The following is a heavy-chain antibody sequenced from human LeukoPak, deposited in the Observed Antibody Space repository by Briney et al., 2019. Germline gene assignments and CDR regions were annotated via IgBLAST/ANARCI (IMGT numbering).Heavy chain of an antibody. D-gene: IGHD3-16*01. J-gene: IGHJ3*02. CDR2: INPSGGTT. CDR3: ARDNRGERTPGWGYGGFDI. Sequence: ASVKDCCKASGYTFAKFYIHWVRQAPGQGLEWMGIINPSGGTTSYAQKFQGRVSMTRDTSTSTVYMELSSLRSEDTAVYYCARDNRGERTPGWGYGGFDIWGQGTMGSVSS. V-gene: IGHV1-46*01. CDR1: GYTFAKFY.